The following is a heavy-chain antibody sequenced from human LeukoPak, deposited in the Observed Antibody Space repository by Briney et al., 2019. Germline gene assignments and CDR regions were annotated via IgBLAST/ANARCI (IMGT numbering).Heavy chain of an antibody. J-gene: IGHJ4*02. V-gene: IGHV3-21*01. CDR2: ISSSSSYI. D-gene: IGHD2-2*01. CDR1: GFTFSSYS. Sequence: GGSLRLSCAASGFTFSSYSRNWVRQAPGKGLEWVSSISSSSSYIYYADSVKGRFTISRDNAKNSLYLQMNSLRAEDTAVYYCARDESAKLGYCSSTSCRPYYFDYWGQGTLVTVSS. CDR3: ARDESAKLGYCSSTSCRPYYFDY.